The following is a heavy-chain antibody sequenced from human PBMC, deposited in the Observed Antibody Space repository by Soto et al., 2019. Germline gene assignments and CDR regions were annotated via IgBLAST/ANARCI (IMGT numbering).Heavy chain of an antibody. V-gene: IGHV4-4*02. D-gene: IGHD1-7*01. J-gene: IGHJ4*02. CDR2: IYRTGST. CDR1: GGSFTSNNW. Sequence: QVQLQESGPGLVKPSGTLSLTCAVSGGSFTSNNWWTLVRQPPGQGLEWIGEIYRTGSTNYNPSLKSRVTISLDTSENQFSLKVTSLTAADTAVYYCASRDPGTSVDYWGQGTLVTVSS. CDR3: ASRDPGTSVDY.